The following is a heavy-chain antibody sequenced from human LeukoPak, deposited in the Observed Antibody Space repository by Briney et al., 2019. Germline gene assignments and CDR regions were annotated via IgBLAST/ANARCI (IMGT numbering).Heavy chain of an antibody. J-gene: IGHJ4*02. CDR3: VRLRRNTDSSGYYYYYDY. V-gene: IGHV3-21*01. CDR1: QFTFSSYS. Sequence: GGSLRLSCAASQFTFSSYSMNWVRQAPGKGLEWVSSINRGATHIYYADSLRGRFIISRDDAKNSLYLQMNSLRAEDTAVYYCVRLRRNTDSSGYYYYYDYWCQGTLVTVSS. CDR2: INRGATHI. D-gene: IGHD3-22*01.